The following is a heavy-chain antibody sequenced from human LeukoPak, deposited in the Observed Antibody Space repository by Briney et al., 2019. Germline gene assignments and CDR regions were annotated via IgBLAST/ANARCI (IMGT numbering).Heavy chain of an antibody. D-gene: IGHD3-3*01. Sequence: GASVKVSCKASGYTFTGYYMHWVRQAPGQGLEWMGWINPNSGGTNYAQKFQGRVTMTRDTSISTAYMELSRLRSDDTAVYYCARGLDFWSGYRFDPWGQGTLVTVSS. J-gene: IGHJ5*02. CDR1: GYTFTGYY. V-gene: IGHV1-2*02. CDR3: ARGLDFWSGYRFDP. CDR2: INPNSGGT.